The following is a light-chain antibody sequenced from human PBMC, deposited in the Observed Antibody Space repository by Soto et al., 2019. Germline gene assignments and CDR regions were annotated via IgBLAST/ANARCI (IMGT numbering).Light chain of an antibody. Sequence: QSALTQPPSVSAAPGQKVTISCSGSSSNIGNNYVSWYQQLPGTAPKLLIYDNNKRPSGIPDRFSGSKSGTSGTLDITGLQTGDEADYYCQTWGTGIRVFGGGTKLTVL. CDR1: SSNIGNNY. J-gene: IGLJ3*02. CDR2: DNN. V-gene: IGLV1-51*01. CDR3: QTWGTGIRV.